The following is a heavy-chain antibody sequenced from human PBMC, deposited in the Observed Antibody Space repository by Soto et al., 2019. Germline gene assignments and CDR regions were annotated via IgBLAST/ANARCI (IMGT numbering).Heavy chain of an antibody. D-gene: IGHD2-2*01. CDR3: ARALGYCSSTSCRPTIYGMDV. CDR2: IIPILGIA. V-gene: IGHV1-69*02. J-gene: IGHJ6*02. Sequence: SVKVSCKASGGTFSSYTISWVRQAPGQGLEWMGRIIPILGIANYAQKFQGRVTITADKSTSTAYMELSSLRSEDTAVYYCARALGYCSSTSCRPTIYGMDVWGQGTTVTVSS. CDR1: GGTFSSYT.